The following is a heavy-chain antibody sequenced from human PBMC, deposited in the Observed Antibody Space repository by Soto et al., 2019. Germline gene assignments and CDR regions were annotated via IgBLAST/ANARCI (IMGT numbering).Heavy chain of an antibody. V-gene: IGHV2-5*02. CDR1: GFSLSTSGVG. CDR2: IYWDDDK. J-gene: IGHJ3*02. Sequence: SGPTLVNPTQTLTLTCTFSGFSLSTSGVGVGWIRQPPGKALEWLALIYWDDDKRYSPSLKSRLTITKDTSKNQVVLTMTNMDPVDTATYYCAHRGDHDYGDYVDAFDIWGQGTMVTVSS. CDR3: AHRGDHDYGDYVDAFDI. D-gene: IGHD4-17*01.